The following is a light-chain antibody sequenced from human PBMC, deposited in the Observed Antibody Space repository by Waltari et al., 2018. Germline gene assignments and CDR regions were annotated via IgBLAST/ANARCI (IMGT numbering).Light chain of an antibody. CDR3: QSYDSSLSGWV. CDR1: SSNIGAGYD. J-gene: IGLJ3*02. Sequence: QSVLTQPPSVSGAPGQRVTISCTGSSSNIGAGYDVHWYHQLPGTAPKLLIYGYTNRASGVPDRFSGSKSGSSASLAITGLQAEDEADYYCQSYDSSLSGWVFGGGTKLTVL. V-gene: IGLV1-40*01. CDR2: GYT.